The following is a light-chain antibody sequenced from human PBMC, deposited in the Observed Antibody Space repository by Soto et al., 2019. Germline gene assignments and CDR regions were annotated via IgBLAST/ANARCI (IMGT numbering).Light chain of an antibody. Sequence: DIQMTQSPSTLSASVGDRVTITCRASQSISSWLAWYQQKPGKAPKLLIYKASSLESGVPSRFSGSGSGTEFTLSISSLQPDVFATYSYKQYSNYPWTFGQGTKVEIK. CDR3: KQYSNYPWT. CDR2: KAS. CDR1: QSISSW. V-gene: IGKV1-5*03. J-gene: IGKJ1*01.